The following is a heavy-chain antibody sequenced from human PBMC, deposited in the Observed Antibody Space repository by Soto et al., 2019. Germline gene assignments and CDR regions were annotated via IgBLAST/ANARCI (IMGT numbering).Heavy chain of an antibody. J-gene: IGHJ4*02. CDR3: ARSGDNYNRLDY. CDR2: SSNSGTFS. V-gene: IGHV3-11*06. Sequence: GSLRLSFEGSGFTLSDYYISWILQAPGKGLEWISYSSNSGTFSIYEDSVKGRFSISRDNTKNLLYLQMNSLRAEDTAVYYCARSGDNYNRLDYWGQGTPVPVSS. D-gene: IGHD1-1*01. CDR1: GFTLSDYY.